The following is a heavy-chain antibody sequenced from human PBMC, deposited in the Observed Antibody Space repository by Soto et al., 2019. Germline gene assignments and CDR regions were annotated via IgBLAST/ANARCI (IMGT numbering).Heavy chain of an antibody. CDR2: SSGYNEKT. Sequence: QVQLVQSGAEVKKPGASVKLSCKASGYTFNRYGISWVRQAPGQGLEWMGWSSGYNEKTNNAQNFQGRVTITTDTSTTAAYMELRSLTSDDTAVYFCAREGYCSSVSCALYSHDYFGMDVWGQGTTVTVSS. D-gene: IGHD2-15*01. CDR3: AREGYCSSVSCALYSHDYFGMDV. CDR1: GYTFNRYG. V-gene: IGHV1-18*01. J-gene: IGHJ6*02.